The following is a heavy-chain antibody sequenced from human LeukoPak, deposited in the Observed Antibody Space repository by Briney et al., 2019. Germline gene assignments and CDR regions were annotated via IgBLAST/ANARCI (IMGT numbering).Heavy chain of an antibody. CDR3: AREDIAVAGGVDY. Sequence: SQTLSLTCAISGDSVSTNSAAWNWIRQSPSRGLEWLGRTYYRSRWYSDYGVSVKSRVTIIPDTPKNQFSLQLSSVTPEDTAVYYCAREDIAVAGGVDYWGQGTLVTVSS. J-gene: IGHJ4*02. V-gene: IGHV6-1*01. CDR2: TYYRSRWYS. CDR1: GDSVSTNSAA. D-gene: IGHD6-19*01.